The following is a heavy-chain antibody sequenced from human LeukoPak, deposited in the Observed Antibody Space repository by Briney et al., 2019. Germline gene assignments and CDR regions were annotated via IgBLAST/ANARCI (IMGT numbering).Heavy chain of an antibody. CDR2: ISWNSGSI. J-gene: IGHJ4*02. V-gene: IGHV3-9*01. CDR3: AKGDFWRGYYPNFDY. CDR1: GFTFDDYA. Sequence: GRSLRLSCAASGFTFDDYAMHWVRQAPGKGLEWVSGISWNSGSIGYADSVKGRFTISRDNAKNSLYLQMNSLRAEDTALYYCAKGDFWRGYYPNFDYWGQGTLVTVSS. D-gene: IGHD3-3*01.